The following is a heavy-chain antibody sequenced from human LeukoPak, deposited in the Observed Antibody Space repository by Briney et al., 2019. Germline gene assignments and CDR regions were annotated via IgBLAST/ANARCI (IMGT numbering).Heavy chain of an antibody. CDR1: GFTVSSNY. J-gene: IGHJ5*02. D-gene: IGHD3-3*01. CDR2: IYSGGST. V-gene: IGHV3-53*01. Sequence: GGSLRLSCAASGFTVSSNYMSWVRQAPGKGLEWVSVIYSGGSTYYADSVKGRFTTSRDNSKNTLYLQMNSLRAEDTAVYYCARESPPYYDFWSGYYQNWFDPWGQGTLVTVSS. CDR3: ARESPPYYDFWSGYYQNWFDP.